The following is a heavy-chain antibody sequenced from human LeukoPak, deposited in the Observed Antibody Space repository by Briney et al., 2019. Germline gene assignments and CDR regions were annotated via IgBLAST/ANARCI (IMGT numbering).Heavy chain of an antibody. CDR3: VRQPWRRGSRDYNFDY. CDR2: IYYRGST. Sequence: SETLSLTCIVSGDSMNGYYWSWMRQSPGKGLEWLGHIYYRGSTYYNPSLKSRVTLSIDASENQFSLKLTSVTAADTAVYVCVRQPWRRGSRDYNFDYWGQGILVTVSS. J-gene: IGHJ4*02. CDR1: GDSMNGYY. V-gene: IGHV4-59*08. D-gene: IGHD3-16*01.